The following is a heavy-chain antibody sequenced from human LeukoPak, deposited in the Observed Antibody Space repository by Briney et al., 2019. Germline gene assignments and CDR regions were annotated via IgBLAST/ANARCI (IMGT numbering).Heavy chain of an antibody. D-gene: IGHD3-10*01. CDR3: ARRSLIWFGELLSTRDLFFDS. CDR1: GFTFSRYA. Sequence: GGSLRLSCAASGFTFSRYAMSWVRQAPGKGLEWVSVISGSGGSTYYADSVKGRFTISRDNSKNTLYLQMNSLRAEDTAVYYCARRSLIWFGELLSTRDLFFDSWGQGTLVIVSS. CDR2: ISGSGGST. J-gene: IGHJ4*02. V-gene: IGHV3-23*01.